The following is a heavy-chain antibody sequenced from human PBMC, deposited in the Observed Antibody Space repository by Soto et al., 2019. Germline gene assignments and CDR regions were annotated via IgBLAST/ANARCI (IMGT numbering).Heavy chain of an antibody. D-gene: IGHD6-19*01. Sequence: EVQLLESGGGLVQPGGSLRLSCAASGFTFSSYAMSWVRQAPGKGLEWVSAISGSGGSTYYADSVKGRFTISRDNSKNTLYLQMNSLRAEDTAVYYCARDNNPWLVGNSDYWGQGTLVTVSS. CDR3: ARDNNPWLVGNSDY. CDR1: GFTFSSYA. CDR2: ISGSGGST. V-gene: IGHV3-23*01. J-gene: IGHJ4*02.